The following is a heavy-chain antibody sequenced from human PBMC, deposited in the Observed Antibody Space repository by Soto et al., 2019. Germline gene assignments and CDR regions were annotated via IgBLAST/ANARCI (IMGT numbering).Heavy chain of an antibody. V-gene: IGHV3-21*01. J-gene: IGHJ6*02. CDR1: GFTFSTYS. CDR2: ISSRSDI. D-gene: IGHD2-2*02. Sequence: GGSLRLSCVGSGFTFSTYSINWVRQAPGKGLEWVSSISSRSDIYYADSVKGRFTISRDNAKNSVSLQMNGLRAEDTAVYYCAREYTAWPLAYGLDVWGQGTTVTVSS. CDR3: AREYTAWPLAYGLDV.